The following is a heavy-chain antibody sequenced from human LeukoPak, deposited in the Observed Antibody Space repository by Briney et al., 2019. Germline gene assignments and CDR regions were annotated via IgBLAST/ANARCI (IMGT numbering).Heavy chain of an antibody. Sequence: SETLSLTCAVSGDSISSGDYSWTWIRQPPGKGLEWIGYIHQSGSTYYKPSLKSRVTISRDRSKNQFSLNLRSVTAADTAIYYCARVERGGSGGFQHWGQGTLVTVSS. D-gene: IGHD3-10*01. V-gene: IGHV4-30-2*01. CDR2: IHQSGST. J-gene: IGHJ1*01. CDR3: ARVERGGSGGFQH. CDR1: GDSISSGDYS.